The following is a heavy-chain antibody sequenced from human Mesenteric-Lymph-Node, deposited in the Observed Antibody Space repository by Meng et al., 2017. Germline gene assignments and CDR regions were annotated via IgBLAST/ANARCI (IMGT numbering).Heavy chain of an antibody. CDR3: AKEGASA. Sequence: VKVKRWGVGLLKPSVPLSLTCDVYGGSFSGYYWSWIRQPPGKGLEWIGEINHSGSTNYNPSLKSRVTISVDTSKNQFSLKLSSVTAADTAVYYCAKEGASAWSQGTLVTVS. CDR2: INHSGST. J-gene: IGHJ4*02. CDR1: GGSFSGYY. D-gene: IGHD1-26*01. V-gene: IGHV4-34*01.